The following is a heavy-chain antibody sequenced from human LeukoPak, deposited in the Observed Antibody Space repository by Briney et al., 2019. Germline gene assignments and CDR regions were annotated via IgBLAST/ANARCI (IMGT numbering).Heavy chain of an antibody. CDR3: AGDRQDILTGYPLDY. J-gene: IGHJ4*02. V-gene: IGHV1-18*04. D-gene: IGHD3-9*01. Sequence: ASVKVSCKASGYTFTSYGISWVRQAPGQGLEWMGWISAYNGNTNYAQKLQGRVAMTTDTSTSTAYMELRSLRSDDTAVYYCAGDRQDILTGYPLDYWGQGTLVTVSS. CDR2: ISAYNGNT. CDR1: GYTFTSYG.